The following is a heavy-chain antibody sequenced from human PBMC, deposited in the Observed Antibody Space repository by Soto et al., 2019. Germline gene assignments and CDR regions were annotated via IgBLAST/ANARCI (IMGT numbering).Heavy chain of an antibody. CDR2: MNPNSGNT. Sequence: GASVKVSCKASGYTFTSYDINWVRQATGQGLEWMGWMNPNSGNTGYAQKFQGRVTMTRNTSISTAYMELSSLRVEDTAVYYCAKEGNRVRGPDYWGQGTLVTVSS. J-gene: IGHJ4*02. CDR3: AKEGNRVRGPDY. CDR1: GYTFTSYD. D-gene: IGHD3-10*01. V-gene: IGHV1-8*01.